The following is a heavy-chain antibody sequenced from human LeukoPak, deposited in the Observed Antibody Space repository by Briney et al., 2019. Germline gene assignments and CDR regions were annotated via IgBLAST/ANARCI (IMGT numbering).Heavy chain of an antibody. CDR3: ARAPQRLRFLEWLSRQFDY. D-gene: IGHD3-3*01. Sequence: PGGSLRLSCVASGFTFSSSWMSWVRQAPGKGLEWVANIEPDGSDKYYVDSVEGRFTISRDNAKNSLYLQMNSLRAEDTAVYYCARAPQRLRFLEWLSRQFDYWGQGTLVTVSS. V-gene: IGHV3-7*01. CDR1: GFTFSSSW. J-gene: IGHJ4*02. CDR2: IEPDGSDK.